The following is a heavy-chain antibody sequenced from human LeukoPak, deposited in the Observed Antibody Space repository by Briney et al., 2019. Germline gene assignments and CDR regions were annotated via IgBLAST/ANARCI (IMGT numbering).Heavy chain of an antibody. CDR3: AREVMDNLRFDY. CDR1: GYTFTSYY. Sequence: ASVKVSCKASGYTFTSYYMHWVRQPPGQGHEWMGIINPSGGDTSYAQKFQGRLTMTRDTSTNTVYMELTSLRSEDTAVYYCAREVMDNLRFDYWGQGTLVTVSS. D-gene: IGHD1-14*01. CDR2: INPSGGDT. V-gene: IGHV1-46*01. J-gene: IGHJ4*02.